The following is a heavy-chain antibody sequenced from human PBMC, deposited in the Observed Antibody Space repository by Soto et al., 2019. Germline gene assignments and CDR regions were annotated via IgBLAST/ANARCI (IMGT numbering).Heavy chain of an antibody. CDR2: ISGSGGSP. CDR3: AKARCSGNSCYVPDY. D-gene: IGHD2-15*01. J-gene: IGHJ4*01. CDR1: GFTFNSYT. V-gene: IGHV3-23*01. Sequence: PGGSLRLSCAASGFTFNSYTMAWVRQAPGKGLEWVSSISGSGGSPSYADSVQGRFTISRDNSRNTLSLQMNSLRAEDTATYYCAKARCSGNSCYVPDYWAHRSLVTGSS.